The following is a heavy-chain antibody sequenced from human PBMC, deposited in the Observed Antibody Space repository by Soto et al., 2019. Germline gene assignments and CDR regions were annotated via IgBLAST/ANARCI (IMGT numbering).Heavy chain of an antibody. J-gene: IGHJ4*02. CDR2: FDREDGET. CDR1: GYFLTALS. Sequence: VASVKVSCKVSGYFLTALSIHWVRQAPGKGLEWMGGFDREDGETIYAQKFQGRVTMTEDTSTDSAYMELSSLTSEDTAIYYCAHGEGIVKSIVYFDYWGQGTLVTVSS. CDR3: AHGEGIVKSIVYFDY. V-gene: IGHV1-24*01. D-gene: IGHD1-26*01.